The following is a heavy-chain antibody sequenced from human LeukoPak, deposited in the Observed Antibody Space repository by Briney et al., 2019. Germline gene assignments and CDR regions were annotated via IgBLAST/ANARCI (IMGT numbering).Heavy chain of an antibody. CDR1: GGSIGSYY. D-gene: IGHD5-24*01. V-gene: IGHV4-59*01. J-gene: IGHJ4*02. CDR2: IYNSGST. Sequence: PSETLTLTCTVSGGSIGSYYWTWIRQPPGKGLEWIGYIYNSGSTNYNPSLKSRVTISVDTSKNQFSLKLSSVTAADTAVYYCARSRDGYNLDYWGQETRVTVSS. CDR3: ARSRDGYNLDY.